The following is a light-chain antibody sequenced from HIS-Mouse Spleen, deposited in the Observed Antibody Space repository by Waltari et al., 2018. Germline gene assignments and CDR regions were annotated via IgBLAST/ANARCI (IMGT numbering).Light chain of an antibody. J-gene: IGLJ2*01. V-gene: IGLV3-10*01. CDR3: YSTDSSGNHRV. CDR2: EDS. Sequence: SYELTQPPSVSVSPGQTARLTCSGDALPQKYPYWYQQKSGQAPVLVIYEDSKRPSGIPERFSGSSSGTMATLTISGAQVEDEAEYYCYSTDSSGNHRVFGGGTKLTVL. CDR1: ALPQKY.